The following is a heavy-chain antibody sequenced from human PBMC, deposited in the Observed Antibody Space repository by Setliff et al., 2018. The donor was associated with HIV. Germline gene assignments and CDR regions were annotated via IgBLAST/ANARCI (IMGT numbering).Heavy chain of an antibody. CDR2: IWYDGRNK. CDR1: GFTFHSYG. J-gene: IGHJ4*02. Sequence: PGGSLRLSCAASGFTFHSYGMHWVRQAPGKGLEWVAVIWYDGRNKYYADSVKGRFTISRDNSKNTLYLQINSLRAEDTAVYYCARVYGRGYFDTSGYFDYWGQGTPVTVSS. D-gene: IGHD3-22*01. CDR3: ARVYGRGYFDTSGYFDY. V-gene: IGHV3-33*01.